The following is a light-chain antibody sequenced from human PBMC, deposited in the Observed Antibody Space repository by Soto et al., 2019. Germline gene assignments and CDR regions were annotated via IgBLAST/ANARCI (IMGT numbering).Light chain of an antibody. Sequence: QSVLTQPPSASGTPGQRLTISCSGSSSNIGSKTVNWYQQLPGTAPKLLIYSNYQRPSGVPDRCSGSKSGTSASLAISGLQSEDAADYYCSAWDASLNGYVFGTGTKVTVL. V-gene: IGLV1-44*01. CDR3: SAWDASLNGYV. CDR2: SNY. CDR1: SSNIGSKT. J-gene: IGLJ1*01.